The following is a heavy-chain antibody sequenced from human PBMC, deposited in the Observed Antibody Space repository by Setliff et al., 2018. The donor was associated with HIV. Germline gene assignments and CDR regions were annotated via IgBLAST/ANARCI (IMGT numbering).Heavy chain of an antibody. D-gene: IGHD3-3*01. CDR3: TRIPRKNYNFWTGYFSGYYYGMDV. J-gene: IGHJ6*02. V-gene: IGHV1-69*13. Sequence: ASVKVSCKASGYTFTGYYMHWVRQAPGQGLEWMGGIIPMFGTANYEQKFQGRFTITADESTSTAYMELSSLRSEDTAVYYCTRIPRKNYNFWTGYFSGYYYGMDVWGQGTTVTVSS. CDR2: IIPMFGTA. CDR1: GYTFTGYY.